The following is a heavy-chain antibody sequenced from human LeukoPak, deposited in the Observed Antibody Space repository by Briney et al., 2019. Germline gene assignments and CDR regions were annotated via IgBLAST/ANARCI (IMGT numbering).Heavy chain of an antibody. CDR1: GFTVSSSY. D-gene: IGHD3-3*01. Sequence: GGSLRLSCAASGFTVSSSYMSWVRQAPGKGLGWVANIKQDGSEKYYVDSVKGRFTISRDNAKNSLYLQMNSLRAEDTAVYYCARVRFLEWSSLYNWFDPWGQGTLVTVSS. V-gene: IGHV3-7*04. J-gene: IGHJ5*02. CDR2: IKQDGSEK. CDR3: ARVRFLEWSSLYNWFDP.